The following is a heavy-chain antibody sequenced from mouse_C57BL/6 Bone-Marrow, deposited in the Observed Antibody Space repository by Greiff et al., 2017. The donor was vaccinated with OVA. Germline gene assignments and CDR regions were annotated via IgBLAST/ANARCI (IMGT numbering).Heavy chain of an antibody. CDR2: IDPSDSYT. CDR3: ARGSRHYFDY. CDR1: GYTFTSYW. Sequence: QVHVKQPGAELVRPGTSVKLSCKASGYTFTSYWMHWVKQRPGQGLEWIGVIDPSDSYTNYNQKFKGKATLTVDTSSSTAYMQLSSLTSEDSAVYYCARGSRHYFDYWGQGTTLTVSS. J-gene: IGHJ2*01. V-gene: IGHV1-59*01.